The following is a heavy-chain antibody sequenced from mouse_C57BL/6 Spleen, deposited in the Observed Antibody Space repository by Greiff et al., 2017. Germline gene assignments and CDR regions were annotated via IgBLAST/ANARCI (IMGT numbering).Heavy chain of an antibody. CDR2: INPSNGGT. V-gene: IGHV1-53*01. CDR3: AGYDGYYVDAMDY. Sequence: QVQLQQSGTELVKPGASVKLSCKASGYTFTSYWMHWVKQRPGQGLEWIGNINPSNGGTNYNEKFKSKATLTVDKSSSTAYMQLSSLTSEDSAVYYCAGYDGYYVDAMDYWGQGTSVTVSS. CDR1: GYTFTSYW. J-gene: IGHJ4*01. D-gene: IGHD2-3*01.